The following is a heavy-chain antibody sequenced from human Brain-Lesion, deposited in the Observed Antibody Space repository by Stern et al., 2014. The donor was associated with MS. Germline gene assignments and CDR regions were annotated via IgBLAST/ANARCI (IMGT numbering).Heavy chain of an antibody. Sequence: VQLVESGAEVKKPGASVKVSCKVSGYTLTELSMHWVRPAPRKGLEWMGGFDPDDGKTIYAQNVQGRVPMTEDTSTDTAYMELSSLRSEDTAVYYCSTLSPGAGGNYYRHFDYWGQGTLVTVSS. V-gene: IGHV1-24*01. CDR1: GYTLTELS. D-gene: IGHD1-26*01. CDR3: STLSPGAGGNYYRHFDY. J-gene: IGHJ4*02. CDR2: FDPDDGKT.